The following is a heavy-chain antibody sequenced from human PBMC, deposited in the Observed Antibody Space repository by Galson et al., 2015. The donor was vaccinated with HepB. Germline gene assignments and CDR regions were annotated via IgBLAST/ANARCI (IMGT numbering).Heavy chain of an antibody. CDR3: ARGRDLWSGTRQNYYSYYYMDV. J-gene: IGHJ6*03. CDR2: MKQDGSAK. CDR1: GFTFRNYW. D-gene: IGHD3-3*01. V-gene: IGHV3-7*03. Sequence: SLRLSCAASGFTFRNYWMTWVRQAPGKGLEWVATMKQDGSAKYYVDSVKGRFTISRDNAENTLHLQMNSLRAEDTAVYYCARGRDLWSGTRQNYYSYYYMDVWGKGTTVTVSS.